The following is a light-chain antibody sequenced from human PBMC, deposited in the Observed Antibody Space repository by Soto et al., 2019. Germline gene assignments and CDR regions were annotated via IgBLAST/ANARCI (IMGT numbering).Light chain of an antibody. V-gene: IGLV1-40*01. J-gene: IGLJ1*01. CDR3: QSYDSSLSGYV. Sequence: QSVLTQPPSVSVAPGQRVTISCTGSSSNIGAGYEAYWYQQVPGTDPKLLIYENNNRPSGVADRLSAAKSGTSASLAITGRQAEDEAVYYCQSYDSSLSGYVFGTGTKVTVL. CDR2: ENN. CDR1: SSNIGAGYE.